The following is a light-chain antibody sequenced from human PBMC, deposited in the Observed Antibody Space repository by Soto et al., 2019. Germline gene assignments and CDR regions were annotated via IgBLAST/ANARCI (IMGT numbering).Light chain of an antibody. CDR3: AAWYDKLKSYV. Sequence: QSVLTQPPSASETRGQTVSISCSGSNSNIASNTVNWYQHLPGTAPKLLIYYNNQRPSGVPDRFSGSKSGTSASLAISGLQSEDESDYYRAAWYDKLKSYVFGNGTKVTV. CDR1: NSNIASNT. J-gene: IGLJ1*01. V-gene: IGLV1-44*01. CDR2: YNN.